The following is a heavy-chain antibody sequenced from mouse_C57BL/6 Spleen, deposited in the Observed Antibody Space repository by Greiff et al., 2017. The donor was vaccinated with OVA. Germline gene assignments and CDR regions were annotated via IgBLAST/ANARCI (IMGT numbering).Heavy chain of an antibody. Sequence: VQLQQSGPELVKPGASVKISCKASGYTFTDYYMNWVKQSHGKSLEWIGDINPNNGGTSYNQKFKGKATLTVDKSSSTAYMELRSLTSEDSAVYYCAREGYYYGTPFAYWGQGTLVTVSA. D-gene: IGHD1-1*01. CDR3: AREGYYYGTPFAY. CDR1: GYTFTDYY. CDR2: INPNNGGT. V-gene: IGHV1-26*01. J-gene: IGHJ3*01.